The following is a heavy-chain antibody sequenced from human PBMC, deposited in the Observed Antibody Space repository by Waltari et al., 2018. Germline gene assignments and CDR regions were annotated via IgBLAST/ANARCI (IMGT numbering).Heavy chain of an antibody. Sequence: EVQLVESGGGLVQPGRSLRLSCAASGFTFDDYAMHWVRQAPGKGREWVSGISWISGSIGYSDSVKVRLTISRDKAKNSLYLQMNSLRAEDMALYYCAKEGPPIYDSSGYLVTYFDLWGRCTLVTVSS. CDR3: AKEGPPIYDSSGYLVTYFDL. D-gene: IGHD3-22*01. CDR2: ISWISGSI. CDR1: GFTFDDYA. J-gene: IGHJ2*01. V-gene: IGHV3-9*03.